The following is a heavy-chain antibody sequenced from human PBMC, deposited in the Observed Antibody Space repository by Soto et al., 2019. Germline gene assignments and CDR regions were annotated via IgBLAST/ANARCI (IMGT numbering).Heavy chain of an antibody. CDR1: GFNFGNYA. J-gene: IGHJ4*02. Sequence: GGSLRLSGTGSGFNFGNYAMSWVRQAPGKGPEWVGFIRSETYGGTPDYAASLRGRFTISRDDSKSIAYLEINSLQTDDTAVYYCTRYYYASSGYYVYWGQGTLVTVSS. CDR2: IRSETYGGTP. V-gene: IGHV3-49*04. D-gene: IGHD3-22*01. CDR3: TRYYYASSGYYVY.